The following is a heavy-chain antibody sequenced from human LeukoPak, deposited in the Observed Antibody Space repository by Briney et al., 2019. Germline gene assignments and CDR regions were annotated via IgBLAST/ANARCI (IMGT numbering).Heavy chain of an antibody. CDR3: ARDRGGSGSYYRGRYFDY. J-gene: IGHJ4*02. CDR2: ISSSSSYI. CDR1: GFTFSGYG. V-gene: IGHV3-21*01. D-gene: IGHD3-10*01. Sequence: KTGGSLRLSCAASGFTFSGYGMNWVRQAPGKGLEWVSSISSSSSYIYYADSVKGRFTISRDNAKNSLYLQMNSLRAEDTAVYYCARDRGGSGSYYRGRYFDYWGQGTLVTVSS.